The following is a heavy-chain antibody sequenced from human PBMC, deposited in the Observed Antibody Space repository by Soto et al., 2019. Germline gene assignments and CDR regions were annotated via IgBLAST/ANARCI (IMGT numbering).Heavy chain of an antibody. CDR2: IVVGSGHT. CDR3: AAKLYSSGGGH. D-gene: IGHD6-19*01. Sequence: SVKVSCKDSGFTFSHSAMQWLRQARGQRLEWIGWIVVGSGHTNYAQKFQERVTITRDMSTTTAYMELSSLRFEDTAVYYCAAKLYSSGGGHWGQGTLVTVSS. CDR1: GFTFSHSA. V-gene: IGHV1-58*02. J-gene: IGHJ4*02.